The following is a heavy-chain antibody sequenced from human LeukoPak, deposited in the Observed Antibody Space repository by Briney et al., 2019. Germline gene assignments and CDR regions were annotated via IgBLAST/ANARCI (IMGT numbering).Heavy chain of an antibody. Sequence: GGSLRLSCAASGFTFSSYAMNWVRQAPGKGLEWVSVIRGSGGGSYYGDSVKGRFTISRDNSKNTLYLQMNSLRAEDTAVYYCAKDRGGSHDAFDIWGQGTMVTVSS. CDR2: IRGSGGGS. J-gene: IGHJ3*02. CDR3: AKDRGGSHDAFDI. V-gene: IGHV3-23*01. CDR1: GFTFSSYA. D-gene: IGHD1-26*01.